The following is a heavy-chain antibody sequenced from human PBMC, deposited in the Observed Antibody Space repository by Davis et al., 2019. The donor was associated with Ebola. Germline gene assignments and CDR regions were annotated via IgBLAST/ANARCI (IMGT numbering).Heavy chain of an antibody. CDR2: IYPVDSET. CDR3: ARLKAARAQRVIAIPDYFDY. V-gene: IGHV5-51*01. D-gene: IGHD2-21*01. J-gene: IGHJ4*02. Sequence: GESLKISCNLSGSSFTNFWIGWVRQLPGKGLEWVGIIYPVDSETKYNPSFEGQVTISADKSISTAYLQWSSLKASDTAMYYCARLKAARAQRVIAIPDYFDYWGQGTLVTVSS. CDR1: GSSFTNFW.